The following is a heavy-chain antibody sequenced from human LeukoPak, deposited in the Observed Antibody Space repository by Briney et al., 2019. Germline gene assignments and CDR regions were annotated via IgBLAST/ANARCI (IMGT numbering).Heavy chain of an antibody. CDR1: GGSMSPYH. J-gene: IGHJ3*02. D-gene: IGHD3-22*01. CDR2: IYYSGST. Sequence: SETLSLTCTVSGGSMSPYHWSWIRQPPGKGLEWIGYIYYSGSTNYNPSLKSRVTISVDTSKNQFSLKLSSVTAADTAVYYCARRIPPYYYDSSAAPGAFDIWGQGTMVTVSS. CDR3: ARRIPPYYYDSSAAPGAFDI. V-gene: IGHV4-59*08.